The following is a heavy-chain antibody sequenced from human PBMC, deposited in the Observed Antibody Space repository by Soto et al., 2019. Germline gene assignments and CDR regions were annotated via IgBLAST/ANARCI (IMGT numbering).Heavy chain of an antibody. CDR1: GFSLSTTGVG. V-gene: IGHV2-5*02. D-gene: IGHD3-10*01. Sequence: QITLKESGPTLVKPTQTLTLTCSFSGFSLSTTGVGVGWIRQSPGKALEWLAIIYWDNDKRYSPSLKSRVTITKDTSKNPVVLTVTNMDPVDTGTYYCARSRWFGELHWGQGALVTVSS. CDR3: ARSRWFGELH. J-gene: IGHJ4*02. CDR2: IYWDNDK.